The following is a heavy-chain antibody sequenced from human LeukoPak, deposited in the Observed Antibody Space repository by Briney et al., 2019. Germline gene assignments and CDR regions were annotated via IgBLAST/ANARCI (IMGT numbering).Heavy chain of an antibody. CDR1: GGSISSGGYS. CDR2: IYHSGST. D-gene: IGHD2-2*01. V-gene: IGHV4-30-2*01. CDR3: ARGIVVVPAAPDAFDI. Sequence: PSETLSLTCAVSGGSISSGGYSWSWIRQPPGKGLEWIGYIYHSGSTYYNPSLKSRVTISVDRSKNQFSLKLSSVTAADTAVYYCARGIVVVPAAPDAFDIWGQGTMVTVSS. J-gene: IGHJ3*02.